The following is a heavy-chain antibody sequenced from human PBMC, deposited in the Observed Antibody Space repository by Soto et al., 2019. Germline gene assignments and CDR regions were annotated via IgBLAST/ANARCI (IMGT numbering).Heavy chain of an antibody. Sequence: GGSLRLSCAASGFNFGNNWMHWVRQAPGKGLEWVSRMNSDGRTTNYADSVKGRFTVSRDNAKNTLYLQMNSLRAEDTAVYYCATAEVDYWGPGNLVTVSS. CDR1: GFNFGNNW. J-gene: IGHJ4*02. CDR2: MNSDGRTT. CDR3: ATAEVDY. V-gene: IGHV3-74*01.